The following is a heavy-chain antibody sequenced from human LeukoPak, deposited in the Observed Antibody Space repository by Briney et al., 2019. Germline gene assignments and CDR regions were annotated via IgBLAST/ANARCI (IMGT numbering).Heavy chain of an antibody. Sequence: ASVKVSCKASGYTFTSYGISWVRQAPGQGLEWLGWISTYNGNTHHAQKLQGRVTMTTDTSTTTACMELRSLRSDDTAVYYCARDYRTGFDYWGQGTLVTVSS. V-gene: IGHV1-18*01. D-gene: IGHD7-27*01. J-gene: IGHJ4*02. CDR1: GYTFTSYG. CDR2: ISTYNGNT. CDR3: ARDYRTGFDY.